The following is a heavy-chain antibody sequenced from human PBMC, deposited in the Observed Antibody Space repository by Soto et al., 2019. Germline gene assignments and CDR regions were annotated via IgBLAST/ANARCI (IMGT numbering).Heavy chain of an antibody. CDR3: AHFSGYEQFEY. D-gene: IGHD5-12*01. CDR2: IYWNDDQ. J-gene: IGHJ4*02. V-gene: IGHV2-5*01. CDR1: GFSLSSSGVG. Sequence: QITLKESGPALVKPTQTLTLTCTFSGFSLSSSGVGVGWIRQPPGKALEWLAVIYWNDDQRYSPSLKSRLTLTKDTSKHQVVLTMTDMDPVDTATYYCAHFSGYEQFEYWGQGTLVTVSS.